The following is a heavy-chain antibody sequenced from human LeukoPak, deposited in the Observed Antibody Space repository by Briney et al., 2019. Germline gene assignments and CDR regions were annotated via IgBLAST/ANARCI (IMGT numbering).Heavy chain of an antibody. CDR3: AREGGPYRPLDY. V-gene: IGHV4-4*02. CDR1: GGSITNTNY. Sequence: SETLSLTCGVSGGSITNTNYWTWVRQPPGKGLEWIGEVNLQGSTNYDPSLMGRVAISVDTSENHISLQLTSVTAADTAVYYCAREGGPYRPLDYSGQGTLVTVSS. CDR2: VNLQGST. J-gene: IGHJ4*02.